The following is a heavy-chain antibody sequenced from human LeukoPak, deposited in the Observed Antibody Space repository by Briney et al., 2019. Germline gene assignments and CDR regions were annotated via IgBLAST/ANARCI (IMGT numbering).Heavy chain of an antibody. Sequence: PGGSLRLSCAASGFTFSSYGMHWVRQAPGKGLEWVAVIWYDGSNRYYADSVKGRFTISRDNSKNTLYLQMNSLRAEDTAVYYCARDQVPGIAVAGTGGYYYYGMDVWGQGTTVTVSS. J-gene: IGHJ6*02. D-gene: IGHD6-19*01. CDR1: GFTFSSYG. V-gene: IGHV3-33*01. CDR3: ARDQVPGIAVAGTGGYYYYGMDV. CDR2: IWYDGSNR.